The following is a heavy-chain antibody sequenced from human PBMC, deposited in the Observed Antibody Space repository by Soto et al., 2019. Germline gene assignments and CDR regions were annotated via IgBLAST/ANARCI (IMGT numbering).Heavy chain of an antibody. CDR2: ISWNSVTI. V-gene: IGHV3-9*01. CDR3: VRSSGSQPRAGWSDP. Sequence: EVQLVESGGGLAQPGWSRRLSCAASGFNFDDHAMHWVRQAPGKGLEWVSGISWNSVTINYADSVKGRFTISRDNAKRTLHLQMNSLRPEDTAIYYCVRSSGSQPRAGWSDPWGQGTLVTVS. CDR1: GFNFDDHA. J-gene: IGHJ5*02. D-gene: IGHD1-26*01.